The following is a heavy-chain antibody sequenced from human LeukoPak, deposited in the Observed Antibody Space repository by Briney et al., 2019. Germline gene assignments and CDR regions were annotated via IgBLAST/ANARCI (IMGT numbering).Heavy chain of an antibody. CDR3: ARVPTAAGTYYYDFHGLDV. D-gene: IGHD6-13*01. V-gene: IGHV4-39*07. CDR1: GGSIRSSYYY. CDR2: IYDSGST. Sequence: SETLSLTCTVSGGSIRSSYYYWGWIRQPPGKGLEWIGSIYDSGSTYYNPSLKSRVTISVDTSKNHFSLRLSSVTAADTAVYYCARVPTAAGTYYYDFHGLDVWGQGTTVTVSS. J-gene: IGHJ6*02.